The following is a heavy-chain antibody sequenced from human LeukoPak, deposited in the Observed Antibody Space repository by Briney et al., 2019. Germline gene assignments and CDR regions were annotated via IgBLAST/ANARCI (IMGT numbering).Heavy chain of an antibody. CDR3: ARYPASYYYYYMDV. CDR1: GGSISSYY. CDR2: IYYSGST. D-gene: IGHD6-25*01. J-gene: IGHJ6*03. V-gene: IGHV4-59*01. Sequence: SETLSLTCTVSGGSISSYYWSWIRQPPGKGLEWIGYIYYSGSTNYNPPLKSRVTISVDTSKNQFSLKLSSVTAADTAVYYCARYPASYYYYYMDVWGKGTTVTVSS.